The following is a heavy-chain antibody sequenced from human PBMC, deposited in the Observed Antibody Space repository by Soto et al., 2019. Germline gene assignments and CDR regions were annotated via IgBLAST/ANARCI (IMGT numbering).Heavy chain of an antibody. CDR3: ARDLTVYPSSTRDF. Sequence: QVQLVQSGAEVKKPGASVKVSCKASGYTFTSYGISWVRQAPGQGLEWMGWISAYNGNTNLAQKLQVRVTMTTDTSTSTSYMELRSLRSDDTAVYYCARDLTVYPSSTRDFWGQGTTVTVSS. CDR1: GYTFTSYG. J-gene: IGHJ6*02. CDR2: ISAYNGNT. D-gene: IGHD2-2*01. V-gene: IGHV1-18*01.